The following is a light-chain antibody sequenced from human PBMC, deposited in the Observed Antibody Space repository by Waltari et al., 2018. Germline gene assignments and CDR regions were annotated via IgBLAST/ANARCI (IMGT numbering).Light chain of an antibody. Sequence: VVTQSPATLSMSAEERATPSCRASQSVYNFLAWYQPKPGQAPRLLIYEASQRATGIPARCLGSGYGTDFALAISSLDPEDVAVYSCQQRANWPPLTFAGGTKVEIK. V-gene: IGKV3-11*01. CDR3: QQRANWPPLT. CDR2: EAS. J-gene: IGKJ4*01. CDR1: QSVYNF.